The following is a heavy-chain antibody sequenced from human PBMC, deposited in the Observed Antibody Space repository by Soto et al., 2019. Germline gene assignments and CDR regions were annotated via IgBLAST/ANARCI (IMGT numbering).Heavy chain of an antibody. D-gene: IGHD3-10*01. CDR1: GFTFSSYV. CDR2: ISGSGGST. V-gene: IGHV3-23*01. J-gene: IGHJ4*02. CDR3: AKDGVIPFPHFDY. Sequence: EVQLLESGGGLVQPGGPLRLSCAASGFTFSSYVMSWVRQAPGKGLEWVSAISGSGGSTYYADSVKGRFTISRDNSKNTLYLQMNSLRVEDTAVYYCAKDGVIPFPHFDYWGQGTLVTVS.